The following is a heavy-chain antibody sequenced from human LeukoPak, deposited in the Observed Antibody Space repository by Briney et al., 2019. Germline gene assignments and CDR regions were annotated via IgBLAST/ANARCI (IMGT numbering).Heavy chain of an antibody. CDR2: IKQDGSEK. CDR1: GFTFSSYW. J-gene: IGHJ4*02. D-gene: IGHD6-6*01. CDR3: ARDWSDLEYSSSVGY. V-gene: IGHV3-7*01. Sequence: HPGGSLRLSCAAFGFTFSSYWMSWVRQAPGKGLEWVANIKQDGSEKYYVDSVKGRFTISRDNAKNSLYLQMNSLRAEDTAVYYCARDWSDLEYSSSVGYWGQGTLVTVSS.